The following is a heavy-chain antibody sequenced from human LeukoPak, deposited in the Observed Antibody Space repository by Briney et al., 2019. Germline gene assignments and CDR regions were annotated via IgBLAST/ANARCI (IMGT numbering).Heavy chain of an antibody. Sequence: ASVKVSCKASGYTFTSYGISWVRQAPGQGLEWMGWISAYNGNTNYAQKLQGRVTMTTDTSTSTAYMELRSLRSDDTAVYYCARDLIFDDKYYFDYWGQGTLVTVSS. D-gene: IGHD1-1*01. V-gene: IGHV1-18*01. CDR3: ARDLIFDDKYYFDY. CDR2: ISAYNGNT. CDR1: GYTFTSYG. J-gene: IGHJ4*02.